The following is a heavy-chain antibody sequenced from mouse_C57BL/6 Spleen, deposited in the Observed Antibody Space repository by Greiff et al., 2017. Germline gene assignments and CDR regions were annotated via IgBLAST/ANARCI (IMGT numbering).Heavy chain of an antibody. J-gene: IGHJ2*01. V-gene: IGHV14-1*01. D-gene: IGHD3-2*02. CDR3: TLDSSDY. Sequence: EVQLQQSGAELVRPGASVKLSCTASGFNIKDYDMHWVKQTPEQGLEWIGRIDPEAGGTEYAPKFPGKAIMTADPSSNTAYLQLSSLTSEYTAVYYCTLDSSDYWGQGTTLTVSS. CDR1: GFNIKDYD. CDR2: IDPEAGGT.